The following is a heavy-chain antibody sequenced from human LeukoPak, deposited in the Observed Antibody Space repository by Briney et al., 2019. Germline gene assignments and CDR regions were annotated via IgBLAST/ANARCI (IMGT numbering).Heavy chain of an antibody. V-gene: IGHV1-69*01. J-gene: IGHJ4*02. Sequence: SVKVTCKASGDTFSSYAISWVRQAPGQGLEWMGGIIPIFGTANYAQKFQGRVTITADESTSTAYMELSSLRSEDTAVYYCARPGRFGELSYFDYWGQGTLVTVSS. CDR3: ARPGRFGELSYFDY. CDR1: GDTFSSYA. D-gene: IGHD3-10*01. CDR2: IIPIFGTA.